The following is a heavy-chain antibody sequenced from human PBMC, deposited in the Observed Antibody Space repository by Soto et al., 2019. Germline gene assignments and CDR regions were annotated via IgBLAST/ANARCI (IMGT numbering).Heavy chain of an antibody. J-gene: IGHJ4*02. CDR2: IPSSSTTS. Sequence: GGSLRLSCAASGFTFSAYAMTWVRQAPGKGLEWVSTIPSSSTTSYYADSVKGRFTISRDNAKNSLYLQMNSLTAEDTAVYYCAKDDANRYCSSTSCYVYFDYWGQGTPVTVSS. D-gene: IGHD2-2*01. V-gene: IGHV3-23*01. CDR1: GFTFSAYA. CDR3: AKDDANRYCSSTSCYVYFDY.